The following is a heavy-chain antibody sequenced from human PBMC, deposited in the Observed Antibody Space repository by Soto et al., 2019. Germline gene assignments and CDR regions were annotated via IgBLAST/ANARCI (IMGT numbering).Heavy chain of an antibody. Sequence: GGSLRLSCTASGFTFSHAWMRWVRQAPGKAPEWVGRIKTETDGGATDYAAPVTGRFTISRDDSKNTLYLQMNSLETEDTAVYSCSTADFWSGPVSRRYLDHWGQGTLVTVSS. J-gene: IGHJ4*02. V-gene: IGHV3-15*01. D-gene: IGHD3-3*01. CDR2: IKTETDGGAT. CDR3: STADFWSGPVSRRYLDH. CDR1: GFTFSHAW.